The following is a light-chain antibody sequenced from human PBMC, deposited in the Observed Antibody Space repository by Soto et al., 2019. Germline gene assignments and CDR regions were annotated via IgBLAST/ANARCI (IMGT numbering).Light chain of an antibody. J-gene: IGKJ2*02. V-gene: IGKV3-11*01. CDR1: QAVPSY. Sequence: EVVLTQSPATLSLSPGERATLSCRASQAVPSYLAWYQQKPGQAPRLLIYDISNRATGIPARFSGSGSGTDVTLTISSLEPEDVAVYYCHQRNSWPRSTFGQGTKVEIK. CDR3: HQRNSWPRST. CDR2: DIS.